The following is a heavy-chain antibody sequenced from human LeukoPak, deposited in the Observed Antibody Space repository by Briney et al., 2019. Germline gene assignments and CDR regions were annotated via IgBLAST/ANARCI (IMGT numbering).Heavy chain of an antibody. D-gene: IGHD2-2*02. V-gene: IGHV4-34*01. CDR3: ARGTPHCSSTNCYTGNYYYYYMDV. CDR1: GGSFSAYY. Sequence: SETLSLTCTVDGGSFSAYYWSWIRQPPGKGLEWIGEINHSGSVNYNPSLNSRVTISVDTSKNQFSLNLSSVTAADTAVYYCARGTPHCSSTNCYTGNYYYYYMDVWGTGTTVTVSS. CDR2: INHSGSV. J-gene: IGHJ6*03.